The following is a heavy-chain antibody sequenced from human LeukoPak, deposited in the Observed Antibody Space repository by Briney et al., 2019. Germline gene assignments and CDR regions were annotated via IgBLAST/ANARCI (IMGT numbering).Heavy chain of an antibody. CDR1: GGSISSSNW. CDR2: IHHSGST. J-gene: IGHJ3*02. V-gene: IGHV4-4*02. Sequence: SETLSLTCAVSGGSISSSNWWSWVRQPPGKGLEWIGEIHHSGSTNYNPSLKSRVTISVDKSKNQFSLKLSSVTAADTAVYYCAREREYSSSSTGDAFDIWGQGTMVTVSS. CDR3: AREREYSSSSTGDAFDI. D-gene: IGHD6-13*01.